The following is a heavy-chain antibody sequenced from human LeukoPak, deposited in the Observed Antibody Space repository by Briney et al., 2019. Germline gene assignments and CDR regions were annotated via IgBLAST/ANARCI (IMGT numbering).Heavy chain of an antibody. CDR2: INPSGGST. Sequence: ASVKVSCKASGYTFTSYGISWVRQAPGQGLEWMGIINPSGGSTSYAQKFQGRVTMTRDTSTSTVYMELSSLRSEDTAVYYCARGTTTVTGFDYWGQGTLVTVSS. V-gene: IGHV1-46*01. CDR1: GYTFTSYG. J-gene: IGHJ4*02. D-gene: IGHD4-17*01. CDR3: ARGTTTVTGFDY.